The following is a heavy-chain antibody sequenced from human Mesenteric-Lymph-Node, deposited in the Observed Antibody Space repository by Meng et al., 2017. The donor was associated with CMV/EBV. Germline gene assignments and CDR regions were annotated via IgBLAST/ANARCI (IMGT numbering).Heavy chain of an antibody. Sequence: GGSLRLSCAASRFTFSSYAMSWVRQAPGKGLEWVSVIYSADSSTYYADSVKGRFTISRDNSKNTLYLQMNSLRAEDTAIYYCAKHTRVGAWGAFDYWGQGTLVTVSS. CDR2: IYSADSST. D-gene: IGHD1-26*01. V-gene: IGHV3-23*03. CDR3: AKHTRVGAWGAFDY. J-gene: IGHJ4*02. CDR1: RFTFSSYA.